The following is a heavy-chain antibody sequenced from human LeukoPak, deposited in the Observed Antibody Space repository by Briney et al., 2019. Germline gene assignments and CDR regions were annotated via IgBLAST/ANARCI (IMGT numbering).Heavy chain of an antibody. CDR2: IYTSGST. J-gene: IGHJ4*02. CDR3: ARDVVLMVYATTRVDYFDY. D-gene: IGHD2-8*01. CDR1: GGSISSYY. V-gene: IGHV4-4*07. Sequence: SETLSFTCTVSGGSISSYYWSWIRQPAGKGLEWIGRIYTSGSTNYNPSLKSRVTMSVDTSKNQFSLKLSSVTAADTAVYYCARDVVLMVYATTRVDYFDYWGQGTLVTVSS.